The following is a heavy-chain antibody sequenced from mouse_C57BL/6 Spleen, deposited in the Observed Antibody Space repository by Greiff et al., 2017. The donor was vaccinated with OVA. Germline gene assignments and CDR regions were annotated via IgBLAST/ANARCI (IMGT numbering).Heavy chain of an antibody. D-gene: IGHD2-3*01. V-gene: IGHV1-15*01. Sequence: QVQLQQSGAELVRPGASVTLSCKASGYTFTDYEMHWVKQTPVHGLEWIGAIDPETGGTAYNQKFKGKAILTADKSSSTAYMELRSLTSEDSAVYYCTRKKIYDGYSDAMDYWGQGTSVTVSS. J-gene: IGHJ4*01. CDR2: IDPETGGT. CDR3: TRKKIYDGYSDAMDY. CDR1: GYTFTDYE.